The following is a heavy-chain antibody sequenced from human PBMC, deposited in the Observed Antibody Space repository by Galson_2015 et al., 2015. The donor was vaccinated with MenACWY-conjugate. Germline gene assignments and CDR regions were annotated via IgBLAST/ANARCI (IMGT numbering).Heavy chain of an antibody. CDR2: ISPIDSKT. CDR3: ARHPPGGRGMDV. CDR1: GYNFIPYW. V-gene: IGHV5-51*01. Sequence: QSGAEVTKPGESLQISCKASGYNFIPYWIGWVRQVPGKGLEWVGLISPIDSKTRYSPAFEGRVTISADNSITTAYLQWNSLQASDTAMYYCARHPPGGRGMDVWGQGTTVTVSS. D-gene: IGHD1-26*01. J-gene: IGHJ6*02.